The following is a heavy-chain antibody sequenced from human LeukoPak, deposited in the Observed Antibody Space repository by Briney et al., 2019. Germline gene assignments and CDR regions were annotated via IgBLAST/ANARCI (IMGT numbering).Heavy chain of an antibody. D-gene: IGHD7-27*01. CDR1: GGSISSSSYY. CDR3: ARAKLGSLFAAFDI. CDR2: IYYTGST. V-gene: IGHV4-39*01. Sequence: SETLSLTCTVSGGSISSSSYYWGWIRQPPGKGLEWIGSIYYTGSTYYNPSLKSRVTISVDTSKNQFSLKPSSVTAADTAVYYCARAKLGSLFAAFDIWGQGTMVTVSS. J-gene: IGHJ3*02.